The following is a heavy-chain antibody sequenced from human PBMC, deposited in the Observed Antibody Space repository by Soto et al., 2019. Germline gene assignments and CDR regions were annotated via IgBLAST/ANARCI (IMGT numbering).Heavy chain of an antibody. CDR2: INPNSGGT. V-gene: IGHV1-2*02. Sequence: ASVKVSYKASGYTFTGYYMHWVRQAPGQGLEWMGWINPNSGGTNYAQKFQGRVTMTRNTSISTAYMELSSLRSEDTAVYYCARGGYCISTSCYYYYYYYGMDVWGQGTTVT. D-gene: IGHD2-2*01. J-gene: IGHJ6*02. CDR3: ARGGYCISTSCYYYYYYYGMDV. CDR1: GYTFTGYY.